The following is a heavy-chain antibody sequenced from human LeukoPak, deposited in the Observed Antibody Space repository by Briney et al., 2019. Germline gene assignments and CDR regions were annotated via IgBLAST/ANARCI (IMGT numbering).Heavy chain of an antibody. J-gene: IGHJ4*02. V-gene: IGHV3-30*02. D-gene: IGHD5-12*01. CDR2: IRYDGSNK. CDR1: GFTFSSYG. Sequence: GGSLRLSCAASGFTFSSYGMHWVRQAPGKGLEWVAFIRYDGSNKYYADSVKGRFTISRDNSQNTLALQMNSLRAEDTAVYYCASSHFNIAAFSPTAYWGQGTLVTVSS. CDR3: ASSHFNIAAFSPTAY.